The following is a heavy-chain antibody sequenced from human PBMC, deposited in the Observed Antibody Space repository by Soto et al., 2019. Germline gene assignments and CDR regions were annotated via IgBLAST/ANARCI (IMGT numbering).Heavy chain of an antibody. CDR1: GDSVSSGSYY. D-gene: IGHD2-2*01. CDR2: IYNSGTT. Sequence: PSETLSLTCSVSGDSVSSGSYYWAWIRQPPGKGLEWIGYIYNSGTTNYNPSLKSRVTISVDTSKNQFSLKLSSVTAADTAVYYCARDLEGSPAFDYWGQGTLVTVSS. CDR3: ARDLEGSPAFDY. J-gene: IGHJ4*02. V-gene: IGHV4-61*01.